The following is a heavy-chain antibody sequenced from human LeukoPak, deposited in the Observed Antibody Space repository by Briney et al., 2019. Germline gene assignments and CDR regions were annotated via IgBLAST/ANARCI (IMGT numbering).Heavy chain of an antibody. Sequence: GASVKVSCKASGGTFSSYAISWVRQAPGQGLEWLGRIIPIFGTANYAQKFQGRVTITTDESTSTAYMELSSLRSEDTAVYYCASDGYYDTLPCAYWGQGTLVTVSS. CDR3: ASDGYYDTLPCAY. D-gene: IGHD3-22*01. CDR2: IIPIFGTA. J-gene: IGHJ4*02. V-gene: IGHV1-69*05. CDR1: GGTFSSYA.